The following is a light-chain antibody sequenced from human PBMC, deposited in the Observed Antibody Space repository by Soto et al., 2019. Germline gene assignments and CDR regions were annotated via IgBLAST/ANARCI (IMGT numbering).Light chain of an antibody. CDR2: AAS. J-gene: IGKJ3*01. CDR1: QGIRSA. V-gene: IGKV1-6*01. Sequence: AIQMTQSPSSLSASVGDRITITCRASQGIRSALGWYQQKPGTAPKLLIFAASSLQGGVPARFSGNGSGTDFTLTIGSLQPEDFGTYYCLQDYNYPLTFGPGT. CDR3: LQDYNYPLT.